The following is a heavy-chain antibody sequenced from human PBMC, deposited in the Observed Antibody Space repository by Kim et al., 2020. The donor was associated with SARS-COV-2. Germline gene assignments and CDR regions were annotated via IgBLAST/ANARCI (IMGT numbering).Heavy chain of an antibody. J-gene: IGHJ6*02. D-gene: IGHD3-22*01. CDR1: GYTFTSYY. V-gene: IGHV1-46*01. Sequence: ASVKVSCKASGYTFTSYYMHWVRQAPGQGLEWMGIINPSGGSTSYAQKFQGRVTMTRDTSTSTVYMELSSLRSEDTAVYYCARDFRPYDSSGYILYYYYGMDVWGQGTTVTVSS. CDR3: ARDFRPYDSSGYILYYYYGMDV. CDR2: INPSGGST.